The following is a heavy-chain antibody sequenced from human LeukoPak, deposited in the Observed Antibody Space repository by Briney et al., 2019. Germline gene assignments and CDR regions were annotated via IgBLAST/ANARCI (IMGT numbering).Heavy chain of an antibody. CDR1: GFTFSSYG. CDR3: ARDRYAYDSSGLLTPYYFDD. Sequence: GGSLRLSCPASGFTFSSYGMHWVRQAPGKGLEWVAVIWYDGSNKFYADSVKGRFTISRDNSKNTLYVQRNSLRAEDTAVYYCARDRYAYDSSGLLTPYYFDDWGRGTLVTVSS. CDR2: IWYDGSNK. V-gene: IGHV3-33*01. J-gene: IGHJ4*02. D-gene: IGHD3-22*01.